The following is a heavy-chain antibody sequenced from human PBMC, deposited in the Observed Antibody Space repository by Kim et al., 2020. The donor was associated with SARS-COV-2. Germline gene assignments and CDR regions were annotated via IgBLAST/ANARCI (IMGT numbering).Heavy chain of an antibody. D-gene: IGHD6-19*01. CDR3: AKYVSVSGTAVDF. V-gene: IGHV3-23*01. Sequence: YYAASVKGRFTISRDNSKNTLYLQMNSLRAEDTAMFYCAKYVSVSGTAVDFWGQGTLVTVSS. J-gene: IGHJ4*02.